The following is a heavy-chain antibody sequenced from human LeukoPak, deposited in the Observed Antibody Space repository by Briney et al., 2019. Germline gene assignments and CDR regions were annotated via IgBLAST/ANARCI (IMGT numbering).Heavy chain of an antibody. Sequence: GGSLRLSCAASGFTFDDYGMIWVRQAPGKGLEWLSFMTTSGNTIFYAESVKDRFTISRDNAKKSLYLQMNSLRDEDTAVYYCARVGGATAVTMYFEYWGQGTLVTVTS. CDR2: MTTSGNTI. V-gene: IGHV3-48*02. D-gene: IGHD1-26*01. CDR1: GFTFDDYG. CDR3: ARVGGATAVTMYFEY. J-gene: IGHJ4*02.